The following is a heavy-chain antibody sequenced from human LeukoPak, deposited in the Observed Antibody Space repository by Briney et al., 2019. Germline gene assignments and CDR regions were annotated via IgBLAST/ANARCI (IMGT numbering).Heavy chain of an antibody. V-gene: IGHV3-15*01. Sequence: GGSLRLSCAASGFTFSNAWMSWVRQAPGKGLEWVGRIKSKTDGGTTDYAAPVKGRFTISRDDSKNTLYLQMNSLKTEDTAVYYCTRDWRSVAGTSVYWGQGTLVTVSS. CDR3: TRDWRSVAGTSVY. J-gene: IGHJ4*02. CDR1: GFTFSNAW. CDR2: IKSKTDGGTT. D-gene: IGHD6-19*01.